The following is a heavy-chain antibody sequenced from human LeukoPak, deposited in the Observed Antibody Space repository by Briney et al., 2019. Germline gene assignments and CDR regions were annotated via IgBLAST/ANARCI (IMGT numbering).Heavy chain of an antibody. CDR3: ARGSIAAAGTGVWFDP. Sequence: SETLSLTXAVYGGSFSGYYWSWIRQPPGKGLEWIGEINHSGSTNYNPSLKSRVTISVDTSKNQFSLKLSSVTAADTAVYYCARGSIAAAGTGVWFDPWGQGTLVTVSS. J-gene: IGHJ5*02. D-gene: IGHD6-13*01. CDR2: INHSGST. CDR1: GGSFSGYY. V-gene: IGHV4-34*01.